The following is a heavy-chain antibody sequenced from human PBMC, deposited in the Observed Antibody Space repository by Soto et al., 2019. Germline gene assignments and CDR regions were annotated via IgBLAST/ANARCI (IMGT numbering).Heavy chain of an antibody. CDR2: MYYSGST. CDR1: SGSINSGSYY. V-gene: IGHV4-39*01. D-gene: IGHD3-22*01. CDR3: ARHSVSSGHILDY. J-gene: IGHJ4*02. Sequence: QLQLQESGPGQVKPSETLSLTCTVSSGSINSGSYYWGWIRQPPGKGLEWIGTMYYSGSTYYNSSLTSRVTISVDTSKNQFSLKLTYVTAADTAVYYCARHSVSSGHILDYWGQGTLVTVSA.